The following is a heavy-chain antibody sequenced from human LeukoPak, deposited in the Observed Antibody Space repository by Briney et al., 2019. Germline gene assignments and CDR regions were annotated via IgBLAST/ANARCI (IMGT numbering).Heavy chain of an antibody. Sequence: SETLSLTCTVSGDSISRSTYYWAWIRQPPGKGLEWIGSVYYGRSPYFNSSLESRATISVDTSKNHFSLKMSSVTAADTAVYYCARSSGTGTFSYWGQGTLVTVSS. D-gene: IGHD6-25*01. V-gene: IGHV4-39*02. CDR3: ARSSGTGTFSY. CDR2: VYYGRSP. J-gene: IGHJ4*02. CDR1: GDSISRSTYY.